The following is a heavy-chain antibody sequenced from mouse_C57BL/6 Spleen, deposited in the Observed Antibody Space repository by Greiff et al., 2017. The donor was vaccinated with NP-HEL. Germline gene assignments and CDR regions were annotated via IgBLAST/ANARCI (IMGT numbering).Heavy chain of an antibody. CDR2: IYPGNSDT. Sequence: VQLQQSGTVLARPGASVKMSCKTSGYTFTSYWMHWVKQRPGQGLEWIGAIYPGNSDTSYNQKFKGKAKLTAVTSASTAYMELSSLTNEDSAVYYCTRSSSGPYAMDYWGQGTSVTVSS. CDR3: TRSSSGPYAMDY. V-gene: IGHV1-5*01. J-gene: IGHJ4*01. D-gene: IGHD3-2*02. CDR1: GYTFTSYW.